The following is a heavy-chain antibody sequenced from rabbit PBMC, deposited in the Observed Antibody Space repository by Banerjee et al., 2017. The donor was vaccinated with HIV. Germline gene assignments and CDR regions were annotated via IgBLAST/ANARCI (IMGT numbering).Heavy chain of an antibody. D-gene: IGHD1-1*01. CDR2: IYVGSSGTT. CDR1: GFSFSGTYY. Sequence: QSLEESGGDLVKPGASLTLTCKASGFSFSGTYYMCWVRQAPGKGLEWIACIYVGSSGTTAYANWAKGRFTISKTSSTTVTLQMTSLTAADTATYFCARDTASSGDFIFDLWGPGTLVTVS. CDR3: ARDTASSGDFIFDL. V-gene: IGHV1S40*01. J-gene: IGHJ4*01.